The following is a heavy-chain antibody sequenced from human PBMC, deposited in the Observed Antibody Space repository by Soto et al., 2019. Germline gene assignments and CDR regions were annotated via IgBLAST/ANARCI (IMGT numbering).Heavy chain of an antibody. CDR3: ARADYDFWSGYYYLVHYYYGMDV. CDR1: GFTFSSYS. V-gene: IGHV3-48*02. Sequence: GGSLRLSCAASGFTFSSYSMNWVRQAPGKGLERVSYISSSSSTIYYAESVKGRFTISRDNAKNSLYLQMNSLRDEDTAVYYCARADYDFWSGYYYLVHYYYGMDVWGQGTTVTVSS. J-gene: IGHJ6*02. D-gene: IGHD3-3*01. CDR2: ISSSSSTI.